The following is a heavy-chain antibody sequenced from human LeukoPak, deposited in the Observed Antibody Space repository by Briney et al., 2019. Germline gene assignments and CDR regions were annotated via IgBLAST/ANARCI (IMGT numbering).Heavy chain of an antibody. V-gene: IGHV3-23*01. J-gene: IGHJ6*04. CDR2: ISGSGGST. CDR3: AKATATRYYYGMDV. Sequence: GGSLRLSRAASGFTLSSYAIRWVRQAPAKGLEGVSAISGSGGSTHYADSLKGRFTISRDNYKNTLYLQMNSLRAEDEAVYYCAKATATRYYYGMDVWGKGTTVTVSS. CDR1: GFTLSSYA.